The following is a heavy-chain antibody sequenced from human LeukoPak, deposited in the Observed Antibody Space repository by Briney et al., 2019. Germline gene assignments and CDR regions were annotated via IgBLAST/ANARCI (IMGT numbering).Heavy chain of an antibody. J-gene: IGHJ6*02. Sequence: SQTLSLTCTVSGGSISSGSYYWGWIRQPAGKGLEWIGRIYTSGSTNYNPSLKSRVTISVDTSKNQFSLKLSSVTAADTAVYYCARVLRYFDWRGDGMDVWGQGTTVTVSS. D-gene: IGHD3-9*01. CDR3: ARVLRYFDWRGDGMDV. V-gene: IGHV4-61*02. CDR1: GGSISSGSYY. CDR2: IYTSGST.